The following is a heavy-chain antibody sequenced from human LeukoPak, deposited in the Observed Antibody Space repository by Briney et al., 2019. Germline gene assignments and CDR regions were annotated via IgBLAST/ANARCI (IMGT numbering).Heavy chain of an antibody. V-gene: IGHV4-38-2*02. CDR2: IHHSGST. Sequence: PSETLSLTCTVSGYSISTGYHWGWIRQPPGKGLEWIGGIHHSGSTYYNPSLKSRVTISVDTSKNQFSLKLSSVTAADTAVYYCAREQPGYYYDSSGPFDPWGQGTLVTVSS. CDR3: AREQPGYYYDSSGPFDP. D-gene: IGHD3-22*01. J-gene: IGHJ5*02. CDR1: GYSISTGYH.